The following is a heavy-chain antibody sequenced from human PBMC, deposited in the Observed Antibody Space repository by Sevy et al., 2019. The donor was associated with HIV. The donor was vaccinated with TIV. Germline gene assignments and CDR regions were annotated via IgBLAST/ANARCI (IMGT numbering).Heavy chain of an antibody. CDR1: GFTFSSYG. D-gene: IGHD3-10*01. J-gene: IGHJ6*02. Sequence: GGSLRLSCAASGFTFSSYGMHWVRQAPGKGLEWVAVISYDGSNKYYADSVKGRFTISRDNSKNTLYLQMNSLRAEDTAGYYCAKDRGYYGSGSMDVWGQGTTVTVSS. V-gene: IGHV3-30*18. CDR3: AKDRGYYGSGSMDV. CDR2: ISYDGSNK.